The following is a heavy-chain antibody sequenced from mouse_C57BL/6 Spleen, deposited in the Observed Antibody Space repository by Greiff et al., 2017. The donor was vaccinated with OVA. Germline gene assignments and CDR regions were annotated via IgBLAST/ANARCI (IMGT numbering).Heavy chain of an antibody. V-gene: IGHV1-26*01. CDR1: GYTFTDYY. J-gene: IGHJ3*01. CDR2: INPNNGGT. CDR3: ASSSYEGLFAY. D-gene: IGHD1-1*01. Sequence: EVQLQQSGPELVKPGASVKISCKASGYTFTDYYMNWVKQSHGKSLEWIGDINPNNGGTSYNQKFKGKATLTVDKSSSTAYMELRSLTSEDSAVYYCASSSYEGLFAYWGQGTLVTVSA.